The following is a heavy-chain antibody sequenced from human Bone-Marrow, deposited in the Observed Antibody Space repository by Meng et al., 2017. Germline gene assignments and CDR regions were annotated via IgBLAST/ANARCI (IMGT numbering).Heavy chain of an antibody. D-gene: IGHD3-10*01. CDR3: AGGGNWFAP. CDR2: IGAGYDT. V-gene: IGHV3-13*01. CDR1: GFTFTPSD. Sequence: EVQLVESGGGLVQPGGSLRLSCAASGFTFTPSDMHWVRQATGKGLEWVSAIGAGYDTYYSGSVKGRFTISRDNAKNTLYLQMNSLRAEDTAVYYCAGGGNWFAPWGQGTLVTVSS. J-gene: IGHJ5*02.